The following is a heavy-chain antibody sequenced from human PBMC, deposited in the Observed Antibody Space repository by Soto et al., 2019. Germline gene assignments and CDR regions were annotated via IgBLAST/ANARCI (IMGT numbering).Heavy chain of an antibody. D-gene: IGHD6-19*01. CDR3: ARDDSRGWPDP. CDR1: GYTFTSYG. Sequence: EASVKVSCKASGYTFTSYGISWVRQAPGQGLEWMGWISAYNGNTNYAQKLRGRSTITTATSTSKAYRELRSLSFDDTAVYYCARDDSRGWPDPWGQGTLVTVSS. J-gene: IGHJ5*02. V-gene: IGHV1-18*01. CDR2: ISAYNGNT.